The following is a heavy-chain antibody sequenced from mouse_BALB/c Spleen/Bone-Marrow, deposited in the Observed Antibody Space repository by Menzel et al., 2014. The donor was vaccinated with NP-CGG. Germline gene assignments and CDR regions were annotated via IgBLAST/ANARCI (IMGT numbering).Heavy chain of an antibody. CDR3: TRYGNSHYYAMDY. D-gene: IGHD1-1*01. Sequence: QVQLQQSGAELVRPGASVKLSCRASGYTFTSYWINWVKQRPGQGLEWIGHIYPSDSYTNYNQRFKDKATLTVDKSSSTAYMQLSSPTSEDSAVYYCTRYGNSHYYAMDYWGQGTSVTVSS. V-gene: IGHV1-69*02. J-gene: IGHJ4*01. CDR2: IYPSDSYT. CDR1: GYTFTSYW.